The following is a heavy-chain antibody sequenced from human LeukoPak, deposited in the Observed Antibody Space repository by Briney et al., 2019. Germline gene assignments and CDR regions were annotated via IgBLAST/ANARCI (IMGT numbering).Heavy chain of an antibody. J-gene: IGHJ6*02. CDR2: INWNGGSI. CDR3: AEDKGSTGWCSYYHNAMDV. V-gene: IGHV3-9*01. Sequence: PGGSLRLSCAASGFTFDDYAMHWVRQAPGKGLEWVSGINWNGGSIGYADSVKGRFTISRDNAKNSLYLQMNSLRAEDTALYYCAEDKGSTGWCSYYHNAMDVWGQGTTVTVSS. CDR1: GFTFDDYA. D-gene: IGHD6-19*01.